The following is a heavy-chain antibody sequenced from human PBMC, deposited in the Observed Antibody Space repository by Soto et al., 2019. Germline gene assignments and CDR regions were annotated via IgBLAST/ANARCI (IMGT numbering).Heavy chain of an antibody. V-gene: IGHV5-51*01. J-gene: IGHJ6*02. CDR1: GYSFTSYL. D-gene: IGHD5-12*01. CDR2: IYPGDSDT. Sequence: GESLKISCTGSGYSFTSYLIGWVRQMPGKGLEWMGIIYPGDSDTRYSPSFQGQVTISADKSISTAYLQWSSLKASDTAMYYCARAGRRDGYNYHYYYGMDVWGQGTTVTVSS. CDR3: ARAGRRDGYNYHYYYGMDV.